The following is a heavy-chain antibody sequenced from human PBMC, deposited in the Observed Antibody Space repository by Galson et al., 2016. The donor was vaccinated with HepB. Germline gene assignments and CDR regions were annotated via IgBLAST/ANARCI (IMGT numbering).Heavy chain of an antibody. D-gene: IGHD3-10*01. CDR2: IYYSGLT. V-gene: IGHV4-59*08. CDR1: GGSMRSYY. CDR3: ARRSDDAYGSGSLDF. J-gene: IGHJ4*02. Sequence: ETLSLTCTVSGGSMRSYYWTWIRQSPGKGLEFIGYIYYSGLTYYNPSLQSRVTISIDMSKNQFSLRLSSVIAADTAVYYCARRSDDAYGSGSLDFWGQGAPVTVSS.